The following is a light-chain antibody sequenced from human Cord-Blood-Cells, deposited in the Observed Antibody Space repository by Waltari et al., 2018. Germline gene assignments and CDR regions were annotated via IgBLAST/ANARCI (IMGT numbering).Light chain of an antibody. Sequence: DIVMTQSPLSLPVTPGEPASISCRSSQSLLHSNGYNYLDWYLQKPGQSPQLLIYLGSNRASGVPDRFSGRGSGTDFTLKNSRVEAEDVGVYYCMQALQTPGFGQGTRLEIK. CDR3: MQALQTPG. CDR1: QSLLHSNGYNY. CDR2: LGS. J-gene: IGKJ5*01. V-gene: IGKV2-28*01.